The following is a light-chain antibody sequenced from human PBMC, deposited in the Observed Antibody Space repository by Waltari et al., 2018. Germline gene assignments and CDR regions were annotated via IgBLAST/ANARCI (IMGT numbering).Light chain of an antibody. Sequence: EIVLTQSPATLSLSPGERATLSCRASPSVSNYLAWYQQKPGQAPRLLIDDASNRATGIPARFSGSGSGTDFTLTISRLEPEDFAVYYCQQWSNWPSLSFGGGTKVEI. V-gene: IGKV3-11*01. J-gene: IGKJ4*01. CDR1: PSVSNY. CDR3: QQWSNWPSLS. CDR2: DAS.